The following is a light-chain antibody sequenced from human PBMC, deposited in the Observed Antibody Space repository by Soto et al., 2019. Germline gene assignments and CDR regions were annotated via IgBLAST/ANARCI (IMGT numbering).Light chain of an antibody. CDR1: QGIIYN. J-gene: IGKJ1*01. V-gene: IGKV3-15*01. CDR2: RAS. CDR3: EEYAGWWMA. Sequence: IVLTQSPSTLSASPGERATLSCRASQGIIYNLAWFQQRPGQAPRLLIYRASTGTSNVPARFSGMGFGTDFTLTIGILQPEDCAGYNCEEYAGWWMALGQGTKV.